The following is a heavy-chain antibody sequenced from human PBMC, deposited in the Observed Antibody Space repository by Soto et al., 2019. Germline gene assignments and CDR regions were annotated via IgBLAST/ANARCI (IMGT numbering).Heavy chain of an antibody. CDR2: IIPIFGTA. CDR3: ARAFGVVIIPTAFDF. CDR1: GGTFSSYA. J-gene: IGHJ4*02. D-gene: IGHD3-3*01. Sequence: QVQLVQSGAEVQKPGSSVKVSCKASGGTFSSYAISWVRQAPGQGLEWMGGIIPIFGTANYAQKFQGRVTGSAEESTSTADMELSSQRSEDTAVYYCARAFGVVIIPTAFDFWGQGTLVTVSS. V-gene: IGHV1-69*01.